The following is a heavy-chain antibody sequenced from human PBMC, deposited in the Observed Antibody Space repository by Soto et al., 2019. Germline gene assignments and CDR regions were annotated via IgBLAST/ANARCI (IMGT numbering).Heavy chain of an antibody. CDR3: ARQGFGPLHGLVDV. J-gene: IGHJ6*02. CDR1: GGSISSYY. CDR2: VHHSWGS. Sequence: QVQLQESGPGLVKPSETLSLSCTVSGGSISSYYWSWFRQSPGKRMEWIGYVHHSWGSSYNPSLQSRVAISLDTSTSKFSLKVTSVTATDTAVYYCARQGFGPLHGLVDVWGQGTTVTVSS. D-gene: IGHD3-10*01. V-gene: IGHV4-59*08.